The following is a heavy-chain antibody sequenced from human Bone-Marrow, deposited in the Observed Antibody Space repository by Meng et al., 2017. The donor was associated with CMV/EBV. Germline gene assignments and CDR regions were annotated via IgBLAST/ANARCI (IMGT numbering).Heavy chain of an antibody. Sequence: GESLKISCAASGFTFSGSAMHWVRQASGKGLEWVGRIRSKANSYAPAYAASVKGRFTISRDDSKNTAYLQMNSLKTEDTAVYYCTRHLEPVVMDYYYGMDVWGQGTTVTVSS. CDR1: GFTFSGSA. J-gene: IGHJ6*02. D-gene: IGHD3-22*01. CDR3: TRHLEPVVMDYYYGMDV. CDR2: IRSKANSYAP. V-gene: IGHV3-73*01.